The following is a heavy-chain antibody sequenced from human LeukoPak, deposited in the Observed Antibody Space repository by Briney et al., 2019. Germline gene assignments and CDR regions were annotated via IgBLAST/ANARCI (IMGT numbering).Heavy chain of an antibody. CDR1: GFTFSRYA. CDR2: ISGNGGST. D-gene: IGHD1-1*01. V-gene: IGHV3-23*01. Sequence: PGGSLRLSCAASGFTFSRYAMSWVRQAPGKGLVWVSGISGNGGSTYYADSVKGRFTISRDNSKNTLYLQMNSLRDEDTAVYYCAKQNWIALFQYNWLDHWGQGTLVTVSS. CDR3: AKQNWIALFQYNWLDH. J-gene: IGHJ5*02.